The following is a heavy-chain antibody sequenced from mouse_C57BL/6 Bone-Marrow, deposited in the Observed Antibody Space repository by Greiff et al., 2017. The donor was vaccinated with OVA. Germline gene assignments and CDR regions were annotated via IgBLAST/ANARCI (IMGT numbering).Heavy chain of an antibody. CDR2: IWGVGST. V-gene: IGHV2-6*01. CDR3: ASHYYGSRGAY. D-gene: IGHD1-1*01. CDR1: GFSLTSYG. Sequence: QVQLKQSGPGLVAPSQSLSITCTVSGFSLTSYGVDWVRQSPGKGLEWLGVIWGVGSTNYNSALKYKLSISKDNSKSQVFLKMNSLQTDDTAMYYCASHYYGSRGAYWGQGTLVTVSA. J-gene: IGHJ3*01.